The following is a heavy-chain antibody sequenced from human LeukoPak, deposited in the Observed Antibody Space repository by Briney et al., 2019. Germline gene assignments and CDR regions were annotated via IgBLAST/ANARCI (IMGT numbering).Heavy chain of an antibody. CDR2: ISSSGRNI. V-gene: IGHV3-48*03. D-gene: IGHD5-18*01. J-gene: IGHJ4*02. CDR3: ARDLVQLWSKDF. CDR1: GFTFSNYE. Sequence: GGTLTLSCAASGFTFSNYEFNWVRQAPGTGLEWVSYISSSGRNIYYADSVKGRFTISRDNAKNSLYLQMNSLRAEDTAVYYCARDLVQLWSKDFWGQGTLVTVSS.